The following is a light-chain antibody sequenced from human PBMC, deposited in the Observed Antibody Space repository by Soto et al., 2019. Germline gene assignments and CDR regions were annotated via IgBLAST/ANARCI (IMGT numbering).Light chain of an antibody. CDR1: QSISSY. Sequence: ISGRASQSISSYLKWYKKKTGKAPKLLIYAESSLQSGVPSRFSGSGSGTDFTLTISSLQPEDFATYYCQQSYSFGQGTKVDIK. J-gene: IGKJ1*01. CDR3: QQSYS. V-gene: IGKV1-39*01. CDR2: AES.